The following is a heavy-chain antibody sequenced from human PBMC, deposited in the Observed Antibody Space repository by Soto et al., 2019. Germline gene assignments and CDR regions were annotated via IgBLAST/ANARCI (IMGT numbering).Heavy chain of an antibody. Sequence: SETLSLTCTVSGGSISSYYWSWIRQPPGTGLEWIGEIYHSGSTNYNPSLKSRVTISVDKSKNQFSLKLSSVTAADTAVYYCARVSGSYYYGMDVWGQGTTVTVSS. D-gene: IGHD1-26*01. J-gene: IGHJ6*02. CDR2: IYHSGST. CDR1: GGSISSYY. CDR3: ARVSGSYYYGMDV. V-gene: IGHV4-59*12.